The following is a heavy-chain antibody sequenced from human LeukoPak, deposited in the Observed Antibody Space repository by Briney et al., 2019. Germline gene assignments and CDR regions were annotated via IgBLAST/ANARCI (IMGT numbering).Heavy chain of an antibody. CDR3: ARIVYQLLFGSNWFDP. J-gene: IGHJ5*02. Sequence: PSETLSLTCTVSGDSISSSKKYWGWVRQPPGKGLEWIGEINHSGSTNYNPSLKSRVTISVDTSKNQFSLKLSSVTAADTAVYYCARIVYQLLFGSNWFDPWGQGTLVTVSS. D-gene: IGHD2-2*01. CDR2: INHSGST. V-gene: IGHV4-39*07. CDR1: GDSISSSKKY.